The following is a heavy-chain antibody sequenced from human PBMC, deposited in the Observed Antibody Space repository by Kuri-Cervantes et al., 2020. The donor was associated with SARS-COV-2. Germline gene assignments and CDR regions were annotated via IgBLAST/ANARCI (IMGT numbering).Heavy chain of an antibody. J-gene: IGHJ4*02. CDR1: GFTFSSYA. CDR3: ARDYGSGSRFDF. D-gene: IGHD3-10*01. CDR2: ISYDGSNK. Sequence: GESLKLSCAASGFTFSSYAMHWVRQAPGKGLEWVAVISYDGSNKYYADSVKGRFTISRDDAKKSLYLQMNSLRAEDTAMYFCARDYGSGSRFDFWGQGSLVTVSS. V-gene: IGHV3-30-3*01.